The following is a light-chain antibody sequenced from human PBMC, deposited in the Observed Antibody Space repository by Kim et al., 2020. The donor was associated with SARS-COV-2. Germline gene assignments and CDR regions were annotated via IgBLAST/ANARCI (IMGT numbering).Light chain of an antibody. CDR2: DAS. Sequence: DIQMTQSPSSLSASVGDRVTITCQASQDIKNYLNWFQQKPGKAPKLLIFDASTLETGVPSRFSGSGSGTDFIFTISSLQPEDIATYYCQQFDNLPLTFGGGTKLEI. J-gene: IGKJ4*01. CDR3: QQFDNLPLT. CDR1: QDIKNY. V-gene: IGKV1-33*01.